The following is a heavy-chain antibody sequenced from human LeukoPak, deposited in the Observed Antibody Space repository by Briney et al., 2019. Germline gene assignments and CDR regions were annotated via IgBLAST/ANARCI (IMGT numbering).Heavy chain of an antibody. CDR1: GFTSGDYA. V-gene: IGHV3-23*01. D-gene: IGHD1-26*01. Sequence: GGSLRLSCTASGFTSGDYAMSWFRQAPGKGLEWVSAISGSGRSTYYTDSVRGRFTISRDNSKNTLYLQMNSLRAEDTAVYFCAKGRGTRVYNWFDTWGQGILVTVSS. J-gene: IGHJ5*02. CDR3: AKGRGTRVYNWFDT. CDR2: ISGSGRST.